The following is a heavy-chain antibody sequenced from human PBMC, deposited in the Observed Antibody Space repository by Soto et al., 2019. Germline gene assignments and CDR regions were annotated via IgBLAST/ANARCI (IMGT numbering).Heavy chain of an antibody. CDR1: GGTFSSYA. CDR2: IIPIFGTA. Sequence: SVKVSCKASGGTFSSYAISWVRQAPGQGLEWMGGIIPIFGTANYAQKFQGRVTITADESTSTAYMELSSLRSEDTAVYYCARGDVVVPAAPGGYYYYGMDVWGQGTTVTV. J-gene: IGHJ6*02. D-gene: IGHD2-2*01. CDR3: ARGDVVVPAAPGGYYYYGMDV. V-gene: IGHV1-69*13.